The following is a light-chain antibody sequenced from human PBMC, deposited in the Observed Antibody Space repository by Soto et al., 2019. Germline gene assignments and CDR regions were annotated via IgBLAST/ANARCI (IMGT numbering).Light chain of an antibody. J-gene: IGLJ1*01. CDR3: SSYTSSSTYV. CDR2: EVS. V-gene: IGLV2-14*01. Sequence: QSVVTQPPSVSGTPGQRVTISCTGTSSDVGGYKYVSWYQQHPGKAPKLMIYEVSNRPSGISNRFSGSKSGNTASLTISGLQAEDEADYYCSSYTSSSTYVFGTGTKLTVL. CDR1: SSDVGGYKY.